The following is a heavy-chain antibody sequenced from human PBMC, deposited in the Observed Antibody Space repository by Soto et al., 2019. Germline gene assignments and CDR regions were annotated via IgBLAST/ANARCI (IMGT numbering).Heavy chain of an antibody. CDR3: ARDGLTTVTNWYLDR. Sequence: SVKVSFKASGGTFSSYTISWVRQAPGQGLEWMGRIIPILGIANYAQKFQGRVTITADKSTSTAYMELSSLRSEDTAVYYCARDGLTTVTNWYLDRWGRGTLVTFSS. D-gene: IGHD4-17*01. V-gene: IGHV1-69*04. J-gene: IGHJ2*01. CDR1: GGTFSSYT. CDR2: IIPILGIA.